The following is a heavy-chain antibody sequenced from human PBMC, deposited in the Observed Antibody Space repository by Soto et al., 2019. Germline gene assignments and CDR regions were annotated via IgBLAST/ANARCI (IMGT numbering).Heavy chain of an antibody. J-gene: IGHJ6*02. Sequence: QVQLQESGPGLVKPSGTLSLTCAVSSGSISNDNWWNWVRQPPGKGLEWIGEIYRSGSTNYNPSLKSRVTIPLDESTNQFSLQLSSVTAADTAVYYCATNSYYSLGVWGQGTTFTVSS. V-gene: IGHV4-4*02. CDR2: IYRSGST. CDR1: SGSISNDNW. CDR3: ATNSYYSLGV.